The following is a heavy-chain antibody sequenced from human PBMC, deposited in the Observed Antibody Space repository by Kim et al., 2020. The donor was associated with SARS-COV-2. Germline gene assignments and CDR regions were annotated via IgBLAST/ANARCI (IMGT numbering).Heavy chain of an antibody. D-gene: IGHD3-22*01. Sequence: SETLSLTCAVYGGSFSGYYWSWIRQPPGKGLEWIGEINHSGSTNYNPSLKSRVTISVDTSKNQFSLKLSSVTAADTAVYYCARGRLRSYYYDTKIGFHFDYWGQGTLVTVSS. V-gene: IGHV4-34*01. CDR1: GGSFSGYY. CDR3: ARGRLRSYYYDTKIGFHFDY. J-gene: IGHJ4*02. CDR2: INHSGST.